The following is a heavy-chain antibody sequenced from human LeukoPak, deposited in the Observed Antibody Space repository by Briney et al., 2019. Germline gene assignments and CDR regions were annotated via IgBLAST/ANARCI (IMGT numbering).Heavy chain of an antibody. Sequence: SVKVSCKASGGTFSSYAISWVRQAPGQGLEWMGGIIPIFGTANYAQKFQGRVTITADESTSTAYMELSSLRSEDTAVYYCAREDIVVVPAARRGAFDIWGQGTMVTVSS. CDR2: IIPIFGTA. V-gene: IGHV1-69*01. D-gene: IGHD2-2*01. CDR1: GGTFSSYA. J-gene: IGHJ3*02. CDR3: AREDIVVVPAARRGAFDI.